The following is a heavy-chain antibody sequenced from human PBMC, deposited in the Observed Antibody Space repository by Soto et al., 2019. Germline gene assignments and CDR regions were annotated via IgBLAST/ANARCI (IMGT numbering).Heavy chain of an antibody. D-gene: IGHD2-2*01. Sequence: ASVKVSCKASGYTFTSYAMHWVRQAPGQRLEWMGWINAGNGNTKYSQKFQGRVTITRDTSASTAYMELSSLRSEDTAEYYCAILTPVVPAAMGYYYYMDVWGQGTTVTVSS. J-gene: IGHJ6*03. CDR3: AILTPVVPAAMGYYYYMDV. CDR2: INAGNGNT. CDR1: GYTFTSYA. V-gene: IGHV1-3*01.